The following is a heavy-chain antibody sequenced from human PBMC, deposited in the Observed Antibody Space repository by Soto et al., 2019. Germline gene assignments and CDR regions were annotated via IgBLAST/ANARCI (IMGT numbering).Heavy chain of an antibody. CDR3: AKGIKIPIAVAGPDWFDP. CDR2: ISGSGGST. J-gene: IGHJ5*02. V-gene: IGHV3-23*01. Sequence: PGGSLRLSCAASGFTFSSYAMSWVRQAPGKGLEWVSAISGSGGSTYYADSVKGRFTISRDNSKNTLYLQMNSLRAEDTAVYYCAKGIKIPIAVAGPDWFDPWGQGTLVTVSS. CDR1: GFTFSSYA. D-gene: IGHD6-19*01.